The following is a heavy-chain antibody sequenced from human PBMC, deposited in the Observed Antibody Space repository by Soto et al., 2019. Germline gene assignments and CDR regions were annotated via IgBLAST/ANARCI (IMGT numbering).Heavy chain of an antibody. CDR1: GFTFSSYG. J-gene: IGHJ3*02. V-gene: IGHV3-30*18. CDR3: AKDSQRFLEWRGDAFDI. Sequence: GGSLRLSCAASGFTFSSYGMHWVRQAPGKGLEWVAVISYDGSNKYYADSVKGRFTISRDNSKNTLYLQMNSLRAEDTAVYYCAKDSQRFLEWRGDAFDIWGQGTMVTVSS. CDR2: ISYDGSNK. D-gene: IGHD3-3*01.